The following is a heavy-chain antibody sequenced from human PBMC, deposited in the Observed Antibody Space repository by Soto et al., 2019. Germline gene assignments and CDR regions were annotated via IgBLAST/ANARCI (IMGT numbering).Heavy chain of an antibody. V-gene: IGHV4-59*01. CDR2: ISYSGST. J-gene: IGHJ6*03. CDR3: ARGEYYYYYYMDV. Sequence: TSETLSLTCTVSGGSISTYYWSWIRQPPGKGLEWIGYISYSGSTNYNPSLKSRVTISIDTSKNQFSLELSSVTAADTAVYFCARGEYYYYYYMDVWGKGTTVTVSS. CDR1: GGSISTYY.